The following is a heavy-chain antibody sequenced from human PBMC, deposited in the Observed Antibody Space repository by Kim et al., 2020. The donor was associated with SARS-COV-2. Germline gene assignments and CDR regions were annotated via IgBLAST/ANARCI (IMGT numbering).Heavy chain of an antibody. CDR3: ASQGPGAAAGRY. V-gene: IGHV4-59*13. CDR1: GGSISSYY. D-gene: IGHD6-13*01. Sequence: SETLSLTCTVSGGSISSYYWSWIRQPPGKGLEWIGYIYYSGSTNYNPSLKSRVTISVDTSKNQFSLKLSSVTAADTAVYYCASQGPGAAAGRYWGQGTLVTVSS. J-gene: IGHJ4*02. CDR2: IYYSGST.